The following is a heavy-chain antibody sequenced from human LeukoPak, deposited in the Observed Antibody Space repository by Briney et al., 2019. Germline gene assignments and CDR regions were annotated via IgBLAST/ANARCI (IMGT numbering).Heavy chain of an antibody. CDR2: ISGDGSVT. CDR3: ARYSSSSGGASYYLDY. D-gene: IGHD6-6*01. Sequence: VGSLRLSCTASGFTLRNYWMHWVRQVPGKRLVWVSRISGDGSVTNYADSVQGRLTISRDNAKNILYLQINNLRSEDTAVYYCARYSSSSGGASYYLDYWGHGTLVTVPS. V-gene: IGHV3-74*01. CDR1: GFTLRNYW. J-gene: IGHJ4*01.